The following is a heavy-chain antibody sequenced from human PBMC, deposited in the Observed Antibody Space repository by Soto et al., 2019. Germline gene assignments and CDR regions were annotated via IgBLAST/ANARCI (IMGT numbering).Heavy chain of an antibody. CDR1: GGTFSSYA. CDR3: ARSHGSSTSLEIYYYYYYGMDV. CDR2: IIPISETT. V-gene: IGHV1-69*01. J-gene: IGHJ6*02. D-gene: IGHD2-2*01. Sequence: QVQLVQSGAEVKKPGSSVKVSCKASGGTFSSYAISWVRQAPGQGLEWMGGIIPISETTNYAQKFQDRVTITADETKSTAYMELSSLRSEDTAVYYCARSHGSSTSLEIYYYYYYGMDVWGQGTTVTVSS.